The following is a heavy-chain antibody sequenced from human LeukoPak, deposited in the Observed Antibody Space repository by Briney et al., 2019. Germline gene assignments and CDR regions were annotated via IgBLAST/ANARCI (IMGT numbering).Heavy chain of an antibody. Sequence: PSETLSLTCTVSGYSISSGYYWGWIRQPPGKGLEWIGSIYHSGSTYYNPSLKSRVTISVDASKNQFSLNLNSVTAADTAVYYCACWLYYYDSSGYEVYFDYWGQGTLVTVSS. J-gene: IGHJ4*02. V-gene: IGHV4-38-2*02. CDR2: IYHSGST. CDR3: ACWLYYYDSSGYEVYFDY. D-gene: IGHD3-22*01. CDR1: GYSISSGYY.